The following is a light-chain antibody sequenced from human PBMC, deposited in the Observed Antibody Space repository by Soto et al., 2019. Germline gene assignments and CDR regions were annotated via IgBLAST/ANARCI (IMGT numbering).Light chain of an antibody. J-gene: IGKJ1*01. CDR3: QHYNTYPWT. CDR2: KAS. Sequence: DIQKTQSPSILSASVGDIVTITXXASQSISSWLAWYQQKPGKAPNLLIHKASHLESGVPSRFSGSGSGTEFTLTISSLQPGDFATYYCQHYNTYPWTFGQGTKVDIK. CDR1: QSISSW. V-gene: IGKV1-5*03.